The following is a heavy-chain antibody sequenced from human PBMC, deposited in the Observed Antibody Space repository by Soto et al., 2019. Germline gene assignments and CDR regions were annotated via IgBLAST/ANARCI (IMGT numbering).Heavy chain of an antibody. D-gene: IGHD5-18*01. CDR1: GGSISSSSYY. V-gene: IGHV4-39*01. CDR3: ARYPPGTAMVIVAY. CDR2: IYYSGST. Sequence: QLQLQESGPGLVKPSETLSLTCTVSGGSISSSSYYWGWIRQPPGKGLEWIGSIYYSGSTYYNPSLKSRVTISVDTSKTQFSLKLSSVTAADTAVYYCARYPPGTAMVIVAYWGQGTLVTVSS. J-gene: IGHJ4*02.